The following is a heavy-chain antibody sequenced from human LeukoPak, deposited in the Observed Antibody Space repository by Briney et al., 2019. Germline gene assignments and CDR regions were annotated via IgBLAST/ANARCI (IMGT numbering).Heavy chain of an antibody. CDR2: IGTADDT. D-gene: IGHD1-7*01. J-gene: IGHJ6*02. V-gene: IGHV3-13*01. CDR1: GFTFSTYD. Sequence: GGSLRLSCAASGFTFSTYDMHWVRQVTGKGLEWVSAIGTADDTYYLGSVKGRFTISRENAKNVLYLQMSSLRAEDTAVYYCAREIRETVITRHYYYGIDVWGQGTTVNVSS. CDR3: AREIRETVITRHYYYGIDV.